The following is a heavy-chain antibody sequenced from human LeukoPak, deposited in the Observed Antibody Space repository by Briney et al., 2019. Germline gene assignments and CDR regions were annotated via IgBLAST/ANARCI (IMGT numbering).Heavy chain of an antibody. V-gene: IGHV3-9*01. CDR2: ISWNSASI. J-gene: IGHJ4*02. CDR1: GFPFDVFA. CDR3: AKGRPIGTPYYYFDY. D-gene: IGHD2-21*01. Sequence: GRSLRLSCAASGFPFDVFAMHWVRQPPGRGLEWVAGISWNSASIAYADSVKGRFTISRDNAEKSVYLQMDSLGVEDTALYYCAKGRPIGTPYYYFDYWGQGTLVTVSS.